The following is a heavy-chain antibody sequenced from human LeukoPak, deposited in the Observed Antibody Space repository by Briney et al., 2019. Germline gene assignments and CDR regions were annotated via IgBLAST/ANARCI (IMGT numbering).Heavy chain of an antibody. D-gene: IGHD3-22*01. J-gene: IGHJ3*02. V-gene: IGHV1-2*02. CDR3: ARAIVADAFDI. CDR1: GYTFTGYY. CDR2: INPNSCGT. Sequence: ASVKVSCKASGYTFTGYYMHWVRQAPGQGLEWMGWINPNSCGTNYAQKFQGRVTMTRDTSISTAYMELSRLRSDDTAVYYCARAIVADAFDIWGQGTMVTVSS.